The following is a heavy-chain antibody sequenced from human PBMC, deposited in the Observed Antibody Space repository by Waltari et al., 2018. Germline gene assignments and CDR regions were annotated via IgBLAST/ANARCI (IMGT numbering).Heavy chain of an antibody. V-gene: IGHV4-39*01. CDR3: ATHSIAFDI. J-gene: IGHJ3*02. CDR2: IYYSGST. CDR1: GGSIRSSSYY. Sequence: QLPLQESGPGLVKPSETLSLTCTVSGGSIRSSSYYWGWIRQPPGKGLEWIGSIYYSGSTYYNPSLKSRVTISVDTSKNQFSLKLSSVTAADTAVYYCATHSIAFDIWGQGTMVTVSS. D-gene: IGHD3-22*01.